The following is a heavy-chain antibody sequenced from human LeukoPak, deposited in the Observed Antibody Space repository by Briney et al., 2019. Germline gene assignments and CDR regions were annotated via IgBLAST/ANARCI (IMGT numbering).Heavy chain of an antibody. Sequence: GGSLRLSCAASGFTFSRYWMSWVRQAPGKGLEWVANIKQDGSEKYYVDSVKGRFTISRDDAKNSLYLQMNSLRAKDTAVYYCAMSGSRSPFDIWGQGTMVTVSS. CDR1: GFTFSRYW. CDR2: IKQDGSEK. D-gene: IGHD1-26*01. CDR3: AMSGSRSPFDI. V-gene: IGHV3-7*01. J-gene: IGHJ3*02.